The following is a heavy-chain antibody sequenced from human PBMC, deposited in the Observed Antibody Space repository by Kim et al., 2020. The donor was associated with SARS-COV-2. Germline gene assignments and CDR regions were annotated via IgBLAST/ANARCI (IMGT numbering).Heavy chain of an antibody. V-gene: IGHV3-11*01. CDR3: TKDHECSVSPTFDY. J-gene: IGHJ4*02. D-gene: IGHD2-15*01. Sequence: DDSVTDRFTVSRNNAKNTVYLQMDSLRAEDTALYYCTKDHECSVSPTFDYWGQGILVTVSS.